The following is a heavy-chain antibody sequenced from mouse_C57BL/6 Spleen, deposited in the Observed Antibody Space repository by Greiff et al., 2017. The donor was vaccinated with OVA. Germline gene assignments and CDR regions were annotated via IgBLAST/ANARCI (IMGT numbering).Heavy chain of an antibody. D-gene: IGHD2-3*01. CDR1: GYSITSGYY. CDR2: ISYDGSN. Sequence: EVKLLESGPGLVKPSQSLSLTCSVTGYSITSGYYWNWIRQFPGNKLEWMGYISYDGSNNYNPSLKNRISITRDTSKNQFFLKLNSVTTEDTATYYCARGDDGYYALDYWGQGTTLTVSS. CDR3: ARGDDGYYALDY. J-gene: IGHJ2*01. V-gene: IGHV3-6*01.